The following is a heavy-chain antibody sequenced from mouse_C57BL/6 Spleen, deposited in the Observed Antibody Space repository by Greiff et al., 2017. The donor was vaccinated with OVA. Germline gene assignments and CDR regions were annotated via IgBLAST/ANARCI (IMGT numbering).Heavy chain of an antibody. J-gene: IGHJ2*01. CDR1: GYAFSSYW. CDR3: ARTPSTVVATGYFDY. CDR2: IYPGDGDT. Sequence: QVQLKESGPELVKPGASVKISCKASGYAFSSYWMNWVKQRPGKGLEWIGRIYPGDGDTNYNGKFKGKATLTADKSSSTAYMQLSSLTSEDSAVYFSARTPSTVVATGYFDYWGQVTTLTVSS. D-gene: IGHD1-1*01. V-gene: IGHV1-82*01.